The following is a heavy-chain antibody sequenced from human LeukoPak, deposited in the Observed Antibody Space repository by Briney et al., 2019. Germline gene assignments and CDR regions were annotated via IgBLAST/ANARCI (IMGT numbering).Heavy chain of an antibody. CDR3: AKLLLFGELLATDY. CDR2: IQYDENNK. J-gene: IGHJ4*02. D-gene: IGHD3-10*01. CDR1: GFTMSSYD. Sequence: GGSLRLSCAASGFTMSSYDMHWVRQAPGKGLEWVAFIQYDENNKYYADSVKGRFTISRDTSKNTLYLQMNSLRAEDTAVYYCAKLLLFGELLATDYWGQGTLVTVSS. V-gene: IGHV3-30*02.